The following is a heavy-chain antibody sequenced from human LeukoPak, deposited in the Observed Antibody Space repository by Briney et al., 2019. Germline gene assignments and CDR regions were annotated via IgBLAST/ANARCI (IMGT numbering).Heavy chain of an antibody. J-gene: IGHJ3*02. CDR1: GNSVSSYH. D-gene: IGHD1-26*01. V-gene: IGHV4-59*02. Sequence: SETLSLTCTVSGNSVSSYHWSWIRQPPGKGLERIGYIYYSGNTNYNPSLKRRVTISVDTSRNQFSLKLTSVTAADTAVYYCARDRRSGALDIWGQGTMVTVSS. CDR2: IYYSGNT. CDR3: ARDRRSGALDI.